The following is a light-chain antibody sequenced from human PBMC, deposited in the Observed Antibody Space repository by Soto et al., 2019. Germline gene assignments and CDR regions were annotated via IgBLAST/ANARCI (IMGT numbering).Light chain of an antibody. J-gene: IGLJ2*01. CDR1: SSDVGGSNY. Sequence: QSALTQPASVSGSPGQSITISCTGTSSDVGGSNYVSWYQQHPGKAPKLMIYEVSNRPSGVSNRFSGSKSGNTASLTISGLQAEDGADYYCSSYTSSSTLVFGGGTQLTVL. CDR3: SSYTSSSTLV. V-gene: IGLV2-14*01. CDR2: EVS.